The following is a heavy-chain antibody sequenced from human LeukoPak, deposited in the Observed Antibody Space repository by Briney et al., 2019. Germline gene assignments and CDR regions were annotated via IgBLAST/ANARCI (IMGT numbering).Heavy chain of an antibody. CDR3: ARDTRWLQLRTYEAFDI. CDR2: ISGSGGST. V-gene: IGHV3-23*01. J-gene: IGHJ3*02. D-gene: IGHD5-24*01. Sequence: GGSLRLSCAASGFTFSSYAMRWVRQAPGKGLEWVSAISGSGGSTYYADSVKGRFTISRDNSKNTLYLQMNSLRAEDTAVYYCARDTRWLQLRTYEAFDIWGQGTMATVS. CDR1: GFTFSSYA.